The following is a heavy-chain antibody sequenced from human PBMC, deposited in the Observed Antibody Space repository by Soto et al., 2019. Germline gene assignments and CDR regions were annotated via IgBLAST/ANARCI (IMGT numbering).Heavy chain of an antibody. CDR2: IIPIFGTA. CDR1: GGTFSSYA. Sequence: SVKVSCKASGGTFSSYAISWVRQAPGQGLEWMGGIIPIFGTANYAQMFQGRVTITADESTSTAYMELSSLRSEDTAVYYCAREYSSRWDYYGMDVWGQGTTVTVSS. J-gene: IGHJ6*02. V-gene: IGHV1-69*13. CDR3: AREYSSRWDYYGMDV. D-gene: IGHD6-13*01.